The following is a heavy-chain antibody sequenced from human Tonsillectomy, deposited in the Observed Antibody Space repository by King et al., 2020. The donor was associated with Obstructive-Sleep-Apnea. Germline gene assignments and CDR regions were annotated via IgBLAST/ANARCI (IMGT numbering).Heavy chain of an antibody. CDR2: ISYDGSNK. CDR3: ARDEYSSGWYTGAFDI. D-gene: IGHD6-19*01. V-gene: IGHV3-30-3*01. Sequence: VQLVESGGGVVQPGRSLRLSCAASGFTFSSYAMHWVRQAPGKGLEWVAVISYDGSNKYYADSVKGRFTISRDNSKNTLYLQMNSLRAEDTAVYYCARDEYSSGWYTGAFDIWGQGTMVTVSS. J-gene: IGHJ3*02. CDR1: GFTFSSYA.